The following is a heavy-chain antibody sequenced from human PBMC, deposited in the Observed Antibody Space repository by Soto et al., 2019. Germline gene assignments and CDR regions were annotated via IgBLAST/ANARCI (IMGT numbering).Heavy chain of an antibody. CDR3: AAGLHCSSTSCYPSGVRGWFDP. Sequence: QMQLVQSGPEVKKPGTSVKVSCKASGFTFTSSAVQWVRQARGQRLEWIGWIVVGSGNTNYAQKFQERVTITRDMSTSTAYMELSSLRSEDTAVYYCAAGLHCSSTSCYPSGVRGWFDPWGQGTLVTVSS. CDR2: IVVGSGNT. CDR1: GFTFTSSA. J-gene: IGHJ5*02. D-gene: IGHD2-2*01. V-gene: IGHV1-58*01.